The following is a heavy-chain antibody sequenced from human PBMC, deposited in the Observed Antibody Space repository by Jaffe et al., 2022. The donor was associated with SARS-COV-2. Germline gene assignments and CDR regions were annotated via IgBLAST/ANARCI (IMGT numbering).Heavy chain of an antibody. D-gene: IGHD3-10*01. V-gene: IGHV5-51*01. CDR3: ARHISSMVRGVTESNWFDP. CDR2: IYPGDSDT. CDR1: GYSFTSYW. Sequence: EVQLVQSGAEVKKPGESLKISCKGSGYSFTSYWIGWVRQMPGKGLEWMGIIYPGDSDTRYSPSFQGQVTISADKSISTAYLQWSSLKASDTAMYYCARHISSMVRGVTESNWFDPWGQGTLVTVSS. J-gene: IGHJ5*02.